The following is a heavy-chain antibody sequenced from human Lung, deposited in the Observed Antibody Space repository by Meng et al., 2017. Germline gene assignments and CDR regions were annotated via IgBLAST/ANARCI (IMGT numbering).Heavy chain of an antibody. CDR1: GGSFSDYY. Sequence: VQQQQGGEGLLKPSETLSLTCVVSGGSFSDYYWSWIRQPPGKGLEWIGEINHSGSTNYNPSLESRATISVDTSQNNLSLKLSSVTAADSAVYYCARGPTTMAHDFDYWGQGTLVTVSS. CDR2: INHSGST. D-gene: IGHD4-11*01. CDR3: ARGPTTMAHDFDY. J-gene: IGHJ4*02. V-gene: IGHV4-34*01.